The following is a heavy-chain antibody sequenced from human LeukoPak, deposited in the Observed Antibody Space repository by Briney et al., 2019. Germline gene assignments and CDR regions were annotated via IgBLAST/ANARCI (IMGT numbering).Heavy chain of an antibody. CDR1: GFTFSSYA. Sequence: PGGSLRLSCAASGFTFSSYAVSWVRQAPGKGLEWVSAISGSGGSTYYADSVKGQFTISRDNSKNTLYLQMNSLRAEDTAVYYCAKDGDRVVVPAAMGGGVDYWGQGTLVTVSS. J-gene: IGHJ4*02. CDR2: ISGSGGST. D-gene: IGHD2-2*01. CDR3: AKDGDRVVVPAAMGGGVDY. V-gene: IGHV3-23*01.